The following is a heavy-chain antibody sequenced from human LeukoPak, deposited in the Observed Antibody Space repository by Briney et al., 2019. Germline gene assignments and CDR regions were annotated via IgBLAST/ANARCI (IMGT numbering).Heavy chain of an antibody. Sequence: GASVKVSCKASGGTFSSYAISWVRQAPGQGLEWMGGIIPIFGTANYAQKFQGRVTIAADESTSTAYMELSSLRSEDTAVYYCARSGYSSGWYAGDWGQGTLVTVSS. J-gene: IGHJ4*02. D-gene: IGHD6-19*01. V-gene: IGHV1-69*13. CDR2: IIPIFGTA. CDR1: GGTFSSYA. CDR3: ARSGYSSGWYAGD.